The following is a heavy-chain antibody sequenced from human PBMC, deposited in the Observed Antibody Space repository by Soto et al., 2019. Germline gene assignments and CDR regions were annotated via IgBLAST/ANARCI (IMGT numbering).Heavy chain of an antibody. CDR3: ASWDGGVYYYDSSGSRHWFDP. D-gene: IGHD3-22*01. Sequence: GGSLRLSCAASGFTFSSYSMNWVRQAPGKGLEWVSSISSSSYIYYADSVKGRFTISRDNAKNSLYLQMNSLRAEGTAVYYCASWDGGVYYYDSSGSRHWFDPWGQGTLVTVSS. CDR2: ISSSSYI. V-gene: IGHV3-21*01. J-gene: IGHJ5*02. CDR1: GFTFSSYS.